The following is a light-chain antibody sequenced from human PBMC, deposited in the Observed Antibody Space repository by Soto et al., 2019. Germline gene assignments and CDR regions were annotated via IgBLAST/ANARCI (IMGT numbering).Light chain of an antibody. J-gene: IGKJ1*01. CDR3: QQYGSSPRT. Sequence: EIVFTQSPGTLSFSRGERATLSCRASQSVSSSYLAWYQQKPGQAPRLLIYGASSRATGIPDRFSGSGSGTDFTLTISRLEPEDFAVYYCQQYGSSPRTFGQGTKVDIK. CDR1: QSVSSSY. V-gene: IGKV3-20*01. CDR2: GAS.